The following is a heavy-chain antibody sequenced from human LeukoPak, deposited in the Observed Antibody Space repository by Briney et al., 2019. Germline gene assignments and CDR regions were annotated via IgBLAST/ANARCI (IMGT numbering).Heavy chain of an antibody. CDR2: IYHSGST. CDR3: ARVLNWNYYYYMDV. D-gene: IGHD3-3*01. Sequence: SSETLSLTCAVYGGSFSGYYWGWIRQPPGKGLEWIGSIYHSGSTYYNPSLKSRVTISVDTSKNQFSLKLSSVTAADTAVYYCARVLNWNYYYYMDVWGKGTTVTVSS. V-gene: IGHV4-38-2*01. J-gene: IGHJ6*03. CDR1: GGSFSGYY.